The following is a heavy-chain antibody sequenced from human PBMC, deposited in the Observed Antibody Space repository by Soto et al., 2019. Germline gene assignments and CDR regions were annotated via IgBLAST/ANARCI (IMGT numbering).Heavy chain of an antibody. CDR2: ISSSSSYI. J-gene: IGHJ5*02. D-gene: IGHD1-20*01. CDR3: ARDVTGTTSCNWFDP. Sequence: GGSLRLSCAASGFTFSSYSMNWVRQAPGKGLEWVSSISSSSSYIYYADSVKGRFTISRDNAKNSLYLQMNSLRAEDTAVYYCARDVTGTTSCNWFDPWGQGTLVTVSS. CDR1: GFTFSSYS. V-gene: IGHV3-21*01.